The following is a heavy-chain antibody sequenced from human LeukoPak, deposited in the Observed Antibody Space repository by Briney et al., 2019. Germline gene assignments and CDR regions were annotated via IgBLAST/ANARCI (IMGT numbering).Heavy chain of an antibody. Sequence: ASVKVSCKASGYTFTSYGISWVRQAPGQGLEWMGWINPNSGGTNYAQKFQGRVTMTRDTSISTAYMELSRLRSDDTAVYYCARDPYDFWSGYRAPGDYYYYYMDVWGKGTTVTVSS. CDR2: INPNSGGT. CDR3: ARDPYDFWSGYRAPGDYYYYYMDV. CDR1: GYTFTSYG. D-gene: IGHD3-3*01. J-gene: IGHJ6*03. V-gene: IGHV1-2*02.